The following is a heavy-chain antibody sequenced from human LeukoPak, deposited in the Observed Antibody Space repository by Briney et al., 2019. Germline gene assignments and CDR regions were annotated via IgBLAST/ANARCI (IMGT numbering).Heavy chain of an antibody. J-gene: IGHJ5*02. CDR2: ISGSGGST. V-gene: IGHV3-23*01. CDR3: ARGGWYSHL. D-gene: IGHD6-19*01. CDR1: GFSFTKHW. Sequence: GGSLRLSCVASGFSFTKHWMSWVRQAPGKGLEWVSAISGSGGSTYYADSVKGRFTISRDNSKNTLYLQMNSLRAEDTAVYYCARGGWYSHLWGQGALVTVSS.